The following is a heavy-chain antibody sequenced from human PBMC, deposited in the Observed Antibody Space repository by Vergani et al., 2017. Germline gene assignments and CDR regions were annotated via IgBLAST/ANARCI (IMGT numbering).Heavy chain of an antibody. CDR3: ARDGTRQWINYYYYGMDV. J-gene: IGHJ6*02. CDR2: ISSSSSTI. V-gene: IGHV3-48*02. Sequence: EVQLVESGGGLVQPGGSLRLSCAASGFTFSSYSMNWVRQAPGKGLEWVSYISSSSSTIYYADSVKGRFTISRDNAKNSLYLQMNSLRDEDTAVYYCARDGTRQWINYYYYGMDVWGQGTTVTVSS. D-gene: IGHD5-12*01. CDR1: GFTFSSYS.